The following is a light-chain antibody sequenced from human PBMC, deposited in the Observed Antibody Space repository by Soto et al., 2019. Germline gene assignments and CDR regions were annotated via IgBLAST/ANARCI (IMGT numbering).Light chain of an antibody. CDR1: QSISSW. CDR3: HQYNSYAWT. CDR2: KAS. J-gene: IGKJ1*01. Sequence: DIQMTQSPSTLSASVGDRVTITCRASQSISSWLAWYQQKPGKAPKLLIYKASSLESGVPSRFSGSGSGTEFTLTISSLQPDVFAPYYCHQYNSYAWTFGRGTKVEIK. V-gene: IGKV1-5*03.